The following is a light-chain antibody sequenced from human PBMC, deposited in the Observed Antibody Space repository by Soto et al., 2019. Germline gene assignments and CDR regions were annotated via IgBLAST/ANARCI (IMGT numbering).Light chain of an antibody. CDR3: EQRYSTPQVT. Sequence: DIQMTQSPSSLSASVGDRVTITCRESQSISTYLSWYQQKPGKAPNLLIYKASSLEGGVPSRFSGSGSGTEFTLIIRSLQPEDFANYYCEQRYSTPQVTFGGGTKVEIK. CDR1: QSISTY. J-gene: IGKJ4*01. CDR2: KAS. V-gene: IGKV1-39*01.